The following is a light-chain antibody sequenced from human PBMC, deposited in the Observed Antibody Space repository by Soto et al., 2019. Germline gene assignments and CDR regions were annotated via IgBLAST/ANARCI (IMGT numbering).Light chain of an antibody. CDR2: DVS. J-gene: IGLJ1*01. CDR1: ISDVGGYNY. CDR3: CSYTTSNTRQIV. V-gene: IGLV2-14*03. Sequence: QSALTQPASVSGSPGQSITISCTGTISDVGGYNYVSWYQHHPGKAPKLMIYDVSNRPSGVSNRFSGSKSGNTASLTISGLQPEDEADYYCCSYTTSNTRQIVFGTGTKVTVL.